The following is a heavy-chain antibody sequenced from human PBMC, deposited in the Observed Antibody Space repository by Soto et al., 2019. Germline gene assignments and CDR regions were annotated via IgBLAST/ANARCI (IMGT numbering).Heavy chain of an antibody. J-gene: IGHJ6*02. D-gene: IGHD2-21*02. CDR2: IYSGGST. CDR1: GFTVSSNY. V-gene: IGHV3-53*01. CDR3: ARSEAYCGGDCYPRDYYGMDG. Sequence: GGSLRLSCAASGFTVSSNYMSWVRQAPGKGLEWVSVIYSGGSTYYADSVKGRFTISRDNSKNTLYLQMNSLRAEDTAVYYCARSEAYCGGDCYPRDYYGMDGWGQGTTVTVSS.